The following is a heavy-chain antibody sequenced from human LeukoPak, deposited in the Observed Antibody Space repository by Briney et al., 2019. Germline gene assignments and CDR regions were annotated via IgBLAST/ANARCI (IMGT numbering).Heavy chain of an antibody. J-gene: IGHJ3*02. D-gene: IGHD3-22*01. Sequence: GGSLRLSCAASGFIFSSYSMDWVRQAPGKGLEWVSYISSSSSTIYYADSVKGRFTISRDNAKNSLYLQVNSLRAEDTAVYYCVRDHHRRLYDSQARDTFDIWGQGTMVTVSS. CDR2: ISSSSSTI. CDR3: VRDHHRRLYDSQARDTFDI. V-gene: IGHV3-48*01. CDR1: GFIFSSYS.